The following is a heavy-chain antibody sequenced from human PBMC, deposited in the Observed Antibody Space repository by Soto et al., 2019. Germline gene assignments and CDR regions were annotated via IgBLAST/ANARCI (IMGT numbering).Heavy chain of an antibody. CDR1: GYTLTELS. V-gene: IGHV1-24*01. CDR3: ATTRVLHLGELSFPQQLDY. J-gene: IGHJ4*02. CDR2: FDPEDGET. D-gene: IGHD3-16*02. Sequence: ASVKVSCKVSGYTLTELSMHWVRQAPGKGLEWMGGFDPEDGETIYAQKFQGRVTMTEDTSTDTAYMELSSLRSEDTAVYYCATTRVLHLGELSFPQQLDYWGQGTLVTVSS.